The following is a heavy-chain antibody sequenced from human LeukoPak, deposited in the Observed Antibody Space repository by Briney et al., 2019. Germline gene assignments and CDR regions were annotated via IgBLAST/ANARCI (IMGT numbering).Heavy chain of an antibody. CDR3: AKDVCSGGSCYFDY. D-gene: IGHD2-15*01. CDR1: GFTFDDYA. J-gene: IGHJ4*02. Sequence: GRSLRLSCAASGFTFDDYAMHWVRHAPGKGLEWVSGISWNSGSIGYADSVKGRFTISRDNAKNSLYLQMNSLRAEDMALYYCAKDVCSGGSCYFDYWGQGTLVTVSS. V-gene: IGHV3-9*03. CDR2: ISWNSGSI.